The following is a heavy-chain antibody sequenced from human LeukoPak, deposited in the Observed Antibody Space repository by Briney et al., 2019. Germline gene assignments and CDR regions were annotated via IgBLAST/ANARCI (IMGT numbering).Heavy chain of an antibody. V-gene: IGHV1-69*13. CDR1: GGTFSSYA. CDR3: ARDSNLGYCSSTSCFKRPRGRFDP. D-gene: IGHD2-2*01. Sequence: ASVKVSCKASGGTFSSYAISWVRQAPGQGLEWMGGIIPIFGTANYAQKFQGRVTITADESTSTAYMELSSLRSEDTAVYYCARDSNLGYCSSTSCFKRPRGRFDPWGQGTLVTVSS. CDR2: IIPIFGTA. J-gene: IGHJ5*02.